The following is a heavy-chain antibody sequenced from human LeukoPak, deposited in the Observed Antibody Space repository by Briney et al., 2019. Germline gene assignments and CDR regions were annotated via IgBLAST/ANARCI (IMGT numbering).Heavy chain of an antibody. D-gene: IGHD6-25*01. CDR3: AKSRRTGYFDY. V-gene: IGHV3-53*01. CDR2: ISSGGNT. J-gene: IGHJ4*02. Sequence: GGXLRLSCAASGFIFSSNYMSWVRQAPGKGLEWVSVISSGGNTYYSDSVTGRFTISREISKKTLYLQMNGLRAEDTAVYYCAKSRRTGYFDYWGQGTLVTVSS. CDR1: GFIFSSNY.